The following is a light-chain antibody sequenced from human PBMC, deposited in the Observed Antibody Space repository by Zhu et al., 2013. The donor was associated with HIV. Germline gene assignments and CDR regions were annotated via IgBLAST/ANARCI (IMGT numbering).Light chain of an antibody. CDR2: KAS. CDR1: QRIGTW. V-gene: IGKV1-5*03. J-gene: IGKJ2*03. Sequence: DIQMTQSPAYLAASIGDTVNITCRASQRIGTWLAWHQQRPGKAPSLLIYKASILDNGVPSRFSGGGSGTEFTLTINSLQPGDFATYYCQQYTTDSRSFGQGTKLEIK. CDR3: QQYTTDSRS.